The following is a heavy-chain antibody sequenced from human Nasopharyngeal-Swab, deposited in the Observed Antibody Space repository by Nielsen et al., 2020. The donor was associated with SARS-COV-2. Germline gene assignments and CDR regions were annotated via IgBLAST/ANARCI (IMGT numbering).Heavy chain of an antibody. V-gene: IGHV4-34*01. J-gene: IGHJ4*02. CDR2: INHSGST. D-gene: IGHD3-16*01. CDR1: GGSFSGYY. Sequence: SETLSLTCAVHGGSFSGYYWSWIRQPPGKGLEWIGEINHSGSTNYNPSLKSRVTISVDTSKNQFSLKLSSVTAADTAVYYCARGLNGGHWGQGTLVTVSS. CDR3: ARGLNGGH.